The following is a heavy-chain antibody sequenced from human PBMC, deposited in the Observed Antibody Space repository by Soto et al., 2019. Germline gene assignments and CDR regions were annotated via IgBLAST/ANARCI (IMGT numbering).Heavy chain of an antibody. J-gene: IGHJ4*02. CDR1: VGTFSAYA. D-gene: IGHD5-18*01. V-gene: IGHV1-69*12. CDR2: IIPMFGTA. CDR3: ASTIQLWLRRRNNGSSG. Sequence: QVQLVQSGAEVKKHESSVKVCCKAPVGTFSAYAISWVRQAPGQGLEWMGGIIPMFGTANYAQRCQDRVTITAHESTDTSCMELSSLRPEATPLYFSASTIQLWLRRRNNGSSGWAQGTLVTVSS.